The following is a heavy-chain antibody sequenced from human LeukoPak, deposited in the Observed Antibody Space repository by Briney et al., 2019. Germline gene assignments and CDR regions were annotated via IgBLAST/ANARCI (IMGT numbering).Heavy chain of an antibody. CDR3: AKDLTSIVVGATGLGY. D-gene: IGHD1-26*01. Sequence: GRSLRLSCAASGFTFSSYGMHWVRQAPGKGLEWVAVISYDGSNKSYADSVKGRFTISRDNSKNTLYLQMNSLRAEDTAVYYCAKDLTSIVVGATGLGYWGQGTLVTASS. CDR1: GFTFSSYG. CDR2: ISYDGSNK. V-gene: IGHV3-30*18. J-gene: IGHJ4*02.